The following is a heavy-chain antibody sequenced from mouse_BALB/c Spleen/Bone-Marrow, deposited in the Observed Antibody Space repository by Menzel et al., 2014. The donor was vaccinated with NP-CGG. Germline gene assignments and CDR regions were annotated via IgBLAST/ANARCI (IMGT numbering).Heavy chain of an antibody. CDR3: ARSTMITEGFAY. CDR2: IWAGGST. J-gene: IGHJ3*01. Sequence: VKLVESGPGLVAPSQSLSIACTVSGFSLTSYGVHWVRQPPGMGLEWLGVIWAGGSTNYNSALMSRLSISKDNSKSQVFLKMNSLQTDDTAMYYCARSTMITEGFAYWGQGTLVTVYA. D-gene: IGHD2-4*01. V-gene: IGHV2-9*02. CDR1: GFSLTSYG.